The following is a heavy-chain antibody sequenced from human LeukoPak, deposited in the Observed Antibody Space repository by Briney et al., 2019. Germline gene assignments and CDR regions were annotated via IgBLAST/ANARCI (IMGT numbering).Heavy chain of an antibody. V-gene: IGHV4-59*08. Sequence: PSETPSLTCTVSGGSISSYYWSWIRQPPGKGLEWIGYIYYSGSTNYNPSLKSRVTISVDTSKNQFSLKLSSVTAADTAVYYCARRSRAAARGDYFDYWGQGTLVTVSS. D-gene: IGHD6-13*01. CDR1: GGSISSYY. CDR3: ARRSRAAARGDYFDY. J-gene: IGHJ4*02. CDR2: IYYSGST.